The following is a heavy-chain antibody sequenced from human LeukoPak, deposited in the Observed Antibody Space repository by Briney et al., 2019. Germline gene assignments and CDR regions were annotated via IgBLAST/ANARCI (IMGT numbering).Heavy chain of an antibody. CDR2: IRFDGTKE. Sequence: GGSLRLSCAASGFTFSNYALSWVRQAPGKGLAWVAFIRFDGTKEDYIDSVKGRFTISRDNSKNTMYLQMNSLRAEDTAVYYCAKDRGDYFDDWGQGTLVTVSS. CDR3: AKDRGDYFDD. V-gene: IGHV3-30*02. D-gene: IGHD3-10*01. J-gene: IGHJ4*02. CDR1: GFTFSNYA.